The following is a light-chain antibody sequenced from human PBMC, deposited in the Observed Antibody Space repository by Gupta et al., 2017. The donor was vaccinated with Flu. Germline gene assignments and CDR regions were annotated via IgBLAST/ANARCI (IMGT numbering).Light chain of an antibody. Sequence: QSALTQPASVSGLPGQSITISRTGSSSDFGGYHYVSWYQQHPDKAPKLMIYEVSNRPSGVSNRFSGSKSGNTASLTISGLQAEDEADYYCSSYTSTTWRVFGTGTKVTVL. CDR2: EVS. CDR3: SSYTSTTWRV. J-gene: IGLJ1*01. V-gene: IGLV2-14*01. CDR1: SSDFGGYHY.